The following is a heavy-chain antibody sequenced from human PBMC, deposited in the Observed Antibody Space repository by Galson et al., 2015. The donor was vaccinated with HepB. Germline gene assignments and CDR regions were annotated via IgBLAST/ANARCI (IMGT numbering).Heavy chain of an antibody. CDR1: GYTFTSYG. Sequence: SVKVSCKASGYTFTSYGMHWVRQAPGQRLEWMGWINAGNGYTKYSQKFQGRVTITRGTTASAAYVELRSLRYEDTAVYYCSRDPNNYGEFHWCDPWGQGTLVTVSS. D-gene: IGHD3-10*01. J-gene: IGHJ5*02. CDR2: INAGNGYT. V-gene: IGHV1-3*01. CDR3: SRDPNNYGEFHWCDP.